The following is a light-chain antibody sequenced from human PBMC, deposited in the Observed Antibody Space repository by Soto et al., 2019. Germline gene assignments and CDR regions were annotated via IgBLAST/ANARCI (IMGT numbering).Light chain of an antibody. CDR3: QQHSNWPWT. Sequence: EIVMTQSPATLSVSPGERATLSCRASQSVSSNLAWYQQKPGQAPRLLIYGASTRATGIPARFSGSGSGTAFTLTISSLLSQDFAVYYCQQHSNWPWTFGQGTKVEIK. CDR1: QSVSSN. V-gene: IGKV3-15*01. J-gene: IGKJ1*01. CDR2: GAS.